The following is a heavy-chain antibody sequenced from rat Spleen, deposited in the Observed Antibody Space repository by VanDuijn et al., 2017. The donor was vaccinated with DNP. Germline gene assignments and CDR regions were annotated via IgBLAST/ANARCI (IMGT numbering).Heavy chain of an antibody. J-gene: IGHJ2*01. Sequence: EVQLVESGGGLVQPGRSLKLSCAASGFIFSNYGMHWIRQAPRKGLEWVATIIYDGSRTYYRDSVKGRFTISRDNAKSTLYLQMDSLRSEDTATYYCATHFYGSPFDYWGQGVMVTVSS. CDR2: IIYDGSRT. CDR3: ATHFYGSPFDY. V-gene: IGHV5S10*01. CDR1: GFIFSNYG. D-gene: IGHD1-3*01.